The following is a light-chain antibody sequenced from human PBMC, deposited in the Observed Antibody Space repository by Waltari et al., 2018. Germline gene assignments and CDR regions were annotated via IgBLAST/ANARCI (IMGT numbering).Light chain of an antibody. J-gene: IGKJ1*01. CDR1: QSVSSN. Sequence: EIVMTQSPATLSVSPGERATLSCRASQSVSSNLAWYQQKPGQAPRLLIYGASTRATGSPARFSGGGSGTEFTLTISSLQSEDFAVYYCQQYHNWPTFGQGTKVELK. V-gene: IGKV3D-15*01. CDR3: QQYHNWPT. CDR2: GAS.